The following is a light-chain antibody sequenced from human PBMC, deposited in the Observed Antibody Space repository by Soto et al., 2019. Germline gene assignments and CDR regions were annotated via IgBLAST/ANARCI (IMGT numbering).Light chain of an antibody. Sequence: AIQLTQSPSSLSASLGDTVIITCRASQDITSDLAWYQQRPEKAPVLLIYDASRLESGVPPRFSGGGSGTEFSLTISSLQPADFATYFCQQFNAYPRTFGQGTKVDIK. J-gene: IGKJ1*01. V-gene: IGKV1-13*02. CDR2: DAS. CDR3: QQFNAYPRT. CDR1: QDITSD.